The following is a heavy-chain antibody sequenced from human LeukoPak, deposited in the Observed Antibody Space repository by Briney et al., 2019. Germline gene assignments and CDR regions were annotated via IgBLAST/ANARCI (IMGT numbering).Heavy chain of an antibody. CDR2: IYDSGKT. V-gene: IGHV4-59*01. D-gene: IGHD3-16*01. CDR3: ARGGGTLDY. Sequence: SETLSLTCTVSGDSISSYYWSWIRQPPGKGLEWIGYIYDSGKTNYNASLISRVTISVDTSKNQFSLKLTSVTPADTAVYYCARGGGTLDYWGQGTLVTVSS. CDR1: GDSISSYY. J-gene: IGHJ4*02.